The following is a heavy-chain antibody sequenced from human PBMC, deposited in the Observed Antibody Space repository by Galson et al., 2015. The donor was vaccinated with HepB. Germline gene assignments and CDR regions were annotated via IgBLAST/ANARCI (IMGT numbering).Heavy chain of an antibody. CDR3: VRQIAVAGGACFDY. CDR1: GFTFGDYY. Sequence: SLRLSCAASGFTFGDYYMSWVRQAPGKGLEWVSYISSSGSTIYYTDSVKGRFTVSRDDAKNSLYLQMNSLRADDTAVYYCVRQIAVAGGACFDYWGQGTLVTVSS. CDR2: ISSSGSTI. J-gene: IGHJ4*02. D-gene: IGHD6-19*01. V-gene: IGHV3-11*01.